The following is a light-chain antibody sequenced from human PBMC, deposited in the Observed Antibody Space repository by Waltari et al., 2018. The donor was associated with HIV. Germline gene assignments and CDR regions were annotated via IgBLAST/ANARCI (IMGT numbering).Light chain of an antibody. J-gene: IGLJ3*02. CDR3: CSFTSISTRV. CDR1: SSDVGCYNY. CDR2: EVN. Sequence: QSALTQPASVSGSPGPSITISCTGTSSDVGCYNYVSWYQQHPGKAPKLMIFEVNNRPPGVSNRFSGSKSGNTASLTISGLQAEDEADYYCCSFTSISTRVFGGGTKVTVL. V-gene: IGLV2-14*01.